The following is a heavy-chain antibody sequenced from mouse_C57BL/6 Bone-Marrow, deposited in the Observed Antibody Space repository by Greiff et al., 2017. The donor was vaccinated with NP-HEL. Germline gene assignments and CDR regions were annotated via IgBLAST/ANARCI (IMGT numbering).Heavy chain of an antibody. D-gene: IGHD1-1*01. CDR1: GYAFSSYW. CDR2: IYPGDGDT. J-gene: IGHJ2*01. Sequence: QVQLKQSGAELVKPGASVKISCKASGYAFSSYWMNWVKQRPGKGLEWIGQIYPGDGDTNYNGKFKGKATLTADKSSSTAYMQLSSLTSEDSAVYFCARYCGSSYYFDYWGQGTTLTVSS. CDR3: ARYCGSSYYFDY. V-gene: IGHV1-80*01.